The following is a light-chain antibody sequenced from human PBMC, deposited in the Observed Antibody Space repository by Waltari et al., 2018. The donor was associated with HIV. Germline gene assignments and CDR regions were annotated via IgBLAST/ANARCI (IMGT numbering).Light chain of an antibody. CDR2: QDS. J-gene: IGLJ2*01. Sequence: LTQPPSVSVSPGQTASITCSGDKLGDKYACWYQQKPGQSPVLVIYQDSKRPSGIPERFSGSNSGNTATLTISGTQAMDEADYYCQAWDSSTYVVFGGGTKLTVL. V-gene: IGLV3-1*01. CDR3: QAWDSSTYVV. CDR1: KLGDKY.